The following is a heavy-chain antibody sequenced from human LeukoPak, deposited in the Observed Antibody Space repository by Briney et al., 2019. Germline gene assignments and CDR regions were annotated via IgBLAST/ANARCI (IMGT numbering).Heavy chain of an antibody. J-gene: IGHJ4*02. V-gene: IGHV4-59*01. CDR2: IYYSGST. CDR3: ARVGSSGWWDLDY. D-gene: IGHD6-19*01. Sequence: PSETLSLTCTVSGGSISSYYWSWIRQPPGKGLEWIGYIYYSGSTNYNPSLKSRVTISVEMSKNQFSLKLSSVTAADTAVYYCARVGSSGWWDLDYWGQGALVTVS. CDR1: GGSISSYY.